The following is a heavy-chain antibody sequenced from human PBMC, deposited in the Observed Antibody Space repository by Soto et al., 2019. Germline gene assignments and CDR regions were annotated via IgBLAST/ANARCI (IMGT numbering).Heavy chain of an antibody. D-gene: IGHD1-26*01. V-gene: IGHV3-66*01. Sequence: EVQLVESGGGLVQPGGSLRLSCAASGFTVSNNYINWVRQAPGKGLEWASVIYSGGSTYYADSVKGRFTISRDNSKNTLYLQMNSLRAEDTAVYYCARGGPPTSNWFDPWGQGTLVTVSS. CDR3: ARGGPPTSNWFDP. J-gene: IGHJ5*02. CDR2: IYSGGST. CDR1: GFTVSNNY.